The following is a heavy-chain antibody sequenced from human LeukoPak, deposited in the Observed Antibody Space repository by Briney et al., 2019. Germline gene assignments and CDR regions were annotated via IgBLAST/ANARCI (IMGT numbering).Heavy chain of an antibody. CDR3: ARSHPPYYYDSSGYYPPGYYYGMDV. D-gene: IGHD3-22*01. Sequence: VASVKVSCKASGYTFTSYAMNWVRQAPGQGLEWMGWINTNTGNPTYAQGFTGRFVFSLDTSVSTAYLQISSLKAEDTAVYYCARSHPPYYYDSSGYYPPGYYYGMDVWGQGTTVTVSS. V-gene: IGHV7-4-1*02. J-gene: IGHJ6*02. CDR2: INTNTGNP. CDR1: GYTFTSYA.